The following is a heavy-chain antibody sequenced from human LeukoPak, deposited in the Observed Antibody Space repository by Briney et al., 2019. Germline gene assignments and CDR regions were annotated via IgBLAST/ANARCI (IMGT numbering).Heavy chain of an antibody. J-gene: IGHJ4*02. CDR2: ISGNGGTM. CDR1: GFTFISYA. D-gene: IGHD2-21*02. CDR3: AKSGDWSSKTFDY. Sequence: GSLRLSCAASGFTFISYAMNWVRRAPGKGLEWASTISGNGGTMYYADSVKGRFTISRDNSKNTLYLQINSLRAEDTAVYYCAKSGDWSSKTFDYWGQGTLVTVSS. V-gene: IGHV3-23*01.